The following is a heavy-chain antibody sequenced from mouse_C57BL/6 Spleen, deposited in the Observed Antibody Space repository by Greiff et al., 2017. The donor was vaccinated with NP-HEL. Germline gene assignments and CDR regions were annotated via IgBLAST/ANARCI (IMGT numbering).Heavy chain of an antibody. D-gene: IGHD1-1*01. CDR2: IRSKSNNYAT. V-gene: IGHV10-1*01. CDR3: VRRGLYGSSPYYYAMDY. J-gene: IGHJ4*01. Sequence: GGGLVQPKGSLKLSCAASGFSFNTYAMNWVRQAPGKGLEWVARIRSKSNNYATYYADSVKDRFTISRDDSESMLYLQMNNLKTEDTAMYYCVRRGLYGSSPYYYAMDYWGQGTSVTVSS. CDR1: GFSFNTYA.